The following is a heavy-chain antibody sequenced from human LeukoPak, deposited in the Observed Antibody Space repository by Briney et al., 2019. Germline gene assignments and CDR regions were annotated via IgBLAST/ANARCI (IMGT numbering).Heavy chain of an antibody. CDR2: IWYDGSNK. V-gene: IGHV3-33*06. Sequence: GRSLGLSCAASGFTFSSYGMHWVRQAPGKGLEWVAVIWYDGSNKYYADSVKGRFTISRDNSKNTLYLQMNSLRAEDTAVYYCAKVVPAAMIGAFDIWGQGTMVTVSS. J-gene: IGHJ3*02. CDR3: AKVVPAAMIGAFDI. D-gene: IGHD2-2*01. CDR1: GFTFSSYG.